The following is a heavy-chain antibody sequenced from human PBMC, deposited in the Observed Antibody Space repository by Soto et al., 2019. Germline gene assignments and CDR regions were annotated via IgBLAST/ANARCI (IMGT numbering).Heavy chain of an antibody. CDR3: ARDSSGNGYNWFDP. Sequence: QVQLVQSGAEGKKPGASVKVSCKATGYTFTGYYMHWVRQAPGQGLEWMGWINPNSGGTNYAQKFQGRVSMTRDTSISTAYMELSRLRSDDTAVYYCARDSSGNGYNWFDPWGQGTLVTVSS. CDR2: INPNSGGT. CDR1: GYTFTGYY. J-gene: IGHJ5*02. D-gene: IGHD1-1*01. V-gene: IGHV1-2*02.